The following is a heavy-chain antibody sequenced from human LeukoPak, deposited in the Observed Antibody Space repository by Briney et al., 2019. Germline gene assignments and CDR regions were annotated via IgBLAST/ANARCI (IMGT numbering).Heavy chain of an antibody. CDR3: ARGGTYDSSGYYY. CDR1: GFTISSYS. CDR2: ISSSSSYI. D-gene: IGHD3-22*01. V-gene: IGHV3-21*01. J-gene: IGHJ4*02. Sequence: TGGSLRLSCAASGFTISSYSMNWVRQAPGKGLEWVSSISSSSSYIYYADSVKGRFTISRDNAKNSLYLQMNSLRAEDTAVYYCARGGTYDSSGYYYWGQGTLVTVSS.